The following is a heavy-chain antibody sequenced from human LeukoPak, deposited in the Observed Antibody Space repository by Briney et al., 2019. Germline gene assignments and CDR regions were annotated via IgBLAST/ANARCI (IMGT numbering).Heavy chain of an antibody. CDR1: GFTFSSYG. Sequence: PGGSLGLSCAASGFTFSSYGMHWVRQAPGKGLEWVAVISYDGSNKYYADSVKGRFTISRDNSKNTLYLQMNSLRVEDTAVCYCAKAAGLYGDYYFDYWGQGTLVTVSS. D-gene: IGHD4-17*01. CDR3: AKAAGLYGDYYFDY. V-gene: IGHV3-30*18. CDR2: ISYDGSNK. J-gene: IGHJ4*02.